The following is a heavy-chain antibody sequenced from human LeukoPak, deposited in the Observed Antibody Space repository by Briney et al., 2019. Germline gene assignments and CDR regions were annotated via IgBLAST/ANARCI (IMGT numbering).Heavy chain of an antibody. CDR3: AREGRSSSSFDY. Sequence: SETLSLTCTVSGGSISSYYWSWIRRPAGKGLEWIGRIYTSGSTNYNPSLKSRVTMSVDTSKNQFSLKLSSVTAADTAVYYCAREGRSSSSFDYWGQGTLVTVSS. CDR1: GGSISSYY. D-gene: IGHD6-6*01. CDR2: IYTSGST. V-gene: IGHV4-4*07. J-gene: IGHJ4*02.